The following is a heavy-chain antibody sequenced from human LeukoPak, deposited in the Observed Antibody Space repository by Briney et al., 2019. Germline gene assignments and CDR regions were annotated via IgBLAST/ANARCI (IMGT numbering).Heavy chain of an antibody. D-gene: IGHD1-26*01. Sequence: PGGSLRLSCAASGFSFSDHGMHWVRQAPGKGLEWVAVMSYDGSNKDYADSVKGRFTISRDNSKNTLYLQMNSLRAEDTAVYYCASLGATTFDYWGQGTLVTVSS. V-gene: IGHV3-30*03. CDR2: MSYDGSNK. CDR3: ASLGATTFDY. CDR1: GFSFSDHG. J-gene: IGHJ4*02.